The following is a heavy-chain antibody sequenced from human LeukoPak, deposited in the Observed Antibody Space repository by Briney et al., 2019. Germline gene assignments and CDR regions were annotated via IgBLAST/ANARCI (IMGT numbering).Heavy chain of an antibody. D-gene: IGHD5-18*01. CDR3: ARHSDTAMGGLDY. CDR2: IYYSGTT. J-gene: IGHJ4*02. V-gene: IGHV4-30-4*08. Sequence: SETLSLTCTVSGGSIRSGDFYWSWIRQHPGKGLEWIGYIYYSGTTYYSPSLKSRVTVSVDTSKNQFSLKLSSVTAADTAVYYCARHSDTAMGGLDYWGQGTLVTVSS. CDR1: GGSIRSGDFY.